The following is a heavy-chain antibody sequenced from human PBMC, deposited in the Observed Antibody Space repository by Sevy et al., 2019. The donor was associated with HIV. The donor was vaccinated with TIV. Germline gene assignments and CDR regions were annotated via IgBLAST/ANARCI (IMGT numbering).Heavy chain of an antibody. D-gene: IGHD4-4*01. V-gene: IGHV1-18*01. CDR3: ARFFSNKWYFDY. CDR2: ISGYNGNT. J-gene: IGHJ4*02. Sequence: ASVKVSCKVSGYTLTKLSIHWVRQASGKGLEWMGWISGYNGNTKYSQKFQDRVTMTTDTSTTTVYMILRSLRSDDTAVYYCARFFSNKWYFDYWGQGTLVTVSS. CDR1: GYTLTKLS.